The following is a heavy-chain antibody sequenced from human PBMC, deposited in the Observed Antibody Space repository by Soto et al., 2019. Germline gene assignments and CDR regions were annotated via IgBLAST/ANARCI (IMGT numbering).Heavy chain of an antibody. D-gene: IGHD4-17*01. J-gene: IGHJ4*02. V-gene: IGHV4-39*01. CDR1: GGSISSSTYY. CDR2: IYYSGST. CDR3: ANSYGDYVSY. Sequence: SETLSLTCTVSGGSISSSTYYWGWIRQPPGKGLEWIGSIYYSGSTYYNPSLKSRVTISVDTSKNQFSLKLSSVTAADTAVYYCANSYGDYVSYWGQGTLVTVS.